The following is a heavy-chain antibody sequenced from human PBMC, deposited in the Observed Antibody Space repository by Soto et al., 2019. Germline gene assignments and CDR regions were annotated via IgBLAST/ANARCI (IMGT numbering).Heavy chain of an antibody. Sequence: QVQLQESGPGLVKPSGTLSLTCAVSSGSISGADWWSWVRRPPGKGLEWIGGTSAEGFTNYNASLKGRVSISVDKPANQFSLKLNSVTAADTAVYYCARSSYEKRGLDCWGQGTLVTISS. D-gene: IGHD3-3*01. V-gene: IGHV4-4*02. CDR3: ARSSYEKRGLDC. J-gene: IGHJ4*02. CDR2: TSAEGFT. CDR1: SGSISGADW.